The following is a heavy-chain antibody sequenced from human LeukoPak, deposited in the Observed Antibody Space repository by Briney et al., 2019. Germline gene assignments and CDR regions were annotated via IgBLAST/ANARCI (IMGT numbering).Heavy chain of an antibody. D-gene: IGHD2-2*01. J-gene: IGHJ3*02. CDR3: AREFPGTLPAANAFDI. V-gene: IGHV4-30-4*08. CDR1: GGSISSGGYY. Sequence: PSETLSLTCTVSGGSISSGGYYWSWIRQHPGKGLEWIGYIYYSGSTYYNPSLKSRVTISVDTSKNQFSLKLSSVTAADTAVYYCAREFPGTLPAANAFDIWGQGTMVTVSS. CDR2: IYYSGST.